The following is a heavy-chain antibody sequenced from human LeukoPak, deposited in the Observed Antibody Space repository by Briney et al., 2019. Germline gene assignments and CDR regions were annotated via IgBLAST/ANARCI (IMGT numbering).Heavy chain of an antibody. Sequence: GGSLRLSCAASGFTFSSYEMNWVRQAPGKGLEWVSYISSSGSTIYYADSVKGRFTISRDNAKNSLYLQMNSLTAEDTAVYYCVREGFSSSWYNWYFDLWGRGTLVTVSS. CDR3: VREGFSSSWYNWYFDL. D-gene: IGHD6-13*01. CDR1: GFTFSSYE. J-gene: IGHJ2*01. V-gene: IGHV3-48*03. CDR2: ISSSGSTI.